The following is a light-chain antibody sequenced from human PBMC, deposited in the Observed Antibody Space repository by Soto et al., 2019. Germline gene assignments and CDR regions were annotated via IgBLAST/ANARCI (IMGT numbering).Light chain of an antibody. CDR2: GSS. Sequence: QAVVTQPPSVSGAPGPRVTISCTGSSSNIGAGHVVHWYQQFPGRAPNLLIYGSSNRPSGVPDRFSGSKSGTSASLAITGLQAEDEADYYCQSYDNGLSASVFGGGTKLTVL. CDR1: SSNIGAGHV. V-gene: IGLV1-40*01. J-gene: IGLJ2*01. CDR3: QSYDNGLSASV.